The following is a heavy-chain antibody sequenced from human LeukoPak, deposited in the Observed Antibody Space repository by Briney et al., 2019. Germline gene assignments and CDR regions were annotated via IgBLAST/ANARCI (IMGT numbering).Heavy chain of an antibody. CDR1: GFTFSSYG. D-gene: IGHD5-12*01. CDR2: IRYDGSNK. CDR3: ARALYSGYDRESEY. V-gene: IGHV3-30*02. J-gene: IGHJ4*02. Sequence: GGSLRLSCAASGFTFSSYGMHWVRQAPGKGLEWVAFIRYDGSNKYYADSVKGRFTISRDNSKNTLYLQMNSLRAEDTAFYYCARALYSGYDRESEYWGQGTLVTVSS.